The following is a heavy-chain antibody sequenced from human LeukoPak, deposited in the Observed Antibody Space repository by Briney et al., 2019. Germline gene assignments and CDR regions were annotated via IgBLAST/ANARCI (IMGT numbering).Heavy chain of an antibody. D-gene: IGHD5-24*01. CDR3: VRDPRDGYAFDY. V-gene: IGHV4-59*12. J-gene: IGHJ4*02. CDR2: IYHSGST. Sequence: PSETLSLTCTVSGGSTSSYYWSWIRLPPGKGLEWIGEIYHSGSTNYHPSLKSRVTVSLDTSKNQFSLKLTSVTAADTAVYYCVRDPRDGYAFDYWGQGTLVTVSS. CDR1: GGSTSSYY.